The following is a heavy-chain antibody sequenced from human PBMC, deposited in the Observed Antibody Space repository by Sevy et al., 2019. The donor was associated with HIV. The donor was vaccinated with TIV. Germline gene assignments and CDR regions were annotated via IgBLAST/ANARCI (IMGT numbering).Heavy chain of an antibody. J-gene: IGHJ4*02. CDR3: TTGAYYYDSGGYRGFDY. CDR2: IWYDGTNK. V-gene: IGHV3-33*01. Sequence: GGSLRLSCAASGFSISGYGMHWVRQAPGKGLEWVAVIWYDGTNKEYADSVKGRFTISRDNSKNTLYLQMNSLRAEDTAVYYCTTGAYYYDSGGYRGFDYWGQGTLVTVSS. D-gene: IGHD3-22*01. CDR1: GFSISGYG.